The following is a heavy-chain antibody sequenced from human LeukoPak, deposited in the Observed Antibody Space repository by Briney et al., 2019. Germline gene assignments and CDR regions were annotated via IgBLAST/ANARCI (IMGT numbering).Heavy chain of an antibody. V-gene: IGHV4-39*01. Sequence: ADTLSLPCSVCCGSINSSSYDLGWIRQPPGKGLEWIGSIYYTGSTYSDPSLTSRVRISVDPYKTQFSLNLSSVTAAATAVYYCARHRDDYADSLCNYWGQGTLVTVSS. D-gene: IGHD4-17*01. CDR2: IYYTGST. CDR1: CGSINSSSYD. CDR3: ARHRDDYADSLCNY. J-gene: IGHJ4*02.